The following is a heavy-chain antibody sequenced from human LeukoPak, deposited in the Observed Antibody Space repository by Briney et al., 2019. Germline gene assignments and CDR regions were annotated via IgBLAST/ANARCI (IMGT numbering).Heavy chain of an antibody. V-gene: IGHV4-61*03. CDR3: ARKFDA. Sequence: SETLSLTCTVSGDSVNSGNSYWTSTRQPPGKGLEWIGSIYYSGSTNYNPSLKSRVTISLDTSNNHLSLKLTSVTAADTAVYYCARKFDAWGQGTLLTVSS. J-gene: IGHJ5*02. CDR1: GDSVNSGNSY. CDR2: IYYSGST.